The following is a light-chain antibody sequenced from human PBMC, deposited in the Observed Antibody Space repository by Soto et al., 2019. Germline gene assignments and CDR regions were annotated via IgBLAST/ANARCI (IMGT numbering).Light chain of an antibody. CDR3: QQYGSSPWT. CDR1: QSVSSSY. J-gene: IGKJ1*01. Sequence: EIVLTQPPGTLSLSPGERATLSCRASQSVSSSYLAWYQQKPGQAPRLLIYGASNRATGIPDRFSGSGSGTDFTLTISRLEPEDFAVYYCQQYGSSPWTFGQGTKVEIK. CDR2: GAS. V-gene: IGKV3-20*01.